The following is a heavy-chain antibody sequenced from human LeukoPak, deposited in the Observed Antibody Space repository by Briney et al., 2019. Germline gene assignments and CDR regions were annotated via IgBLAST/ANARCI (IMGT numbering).Heavy chain of an antibody. V-gene: IGHV5-51*01. CDR2: IYPGDSDT. Sequence: LGESLKISCKGSGYSFTSYWIGWVRQMPGKGLEWMGIIYPGDSDTRYSPSFQGQVTISADKSISTAYLQWSSLKASDTAMYYCARTDDRAVGAFDIWGQGTMVTVSS. J-gene: IGHJ3*02. CDR1: GYSFTSYW. CDR3: ARTDDRAVGAFDI. D-gene: IGHD3-22*01.